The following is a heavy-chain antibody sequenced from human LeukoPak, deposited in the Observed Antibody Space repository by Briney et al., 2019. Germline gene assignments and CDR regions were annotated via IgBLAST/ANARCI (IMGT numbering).Heavy chain of an antibody. J-gene: IGHJ1*01. CDR2: IYYSGST. CDR1: GGSISSSSYY. D-gene: IGHD4-17*01. V-gene: IGHV4-39*07. CDR3: ARDTDNDYGDYAEYFQH. Sequence: SETLSLTCTVSGGSISSSSYYWGWIRQPPGKGLEWIGSIYYSGSTYYNPSLKSRVTISVDTSKNQFSLKLSSVTAADTAVYYCARDTDNDYGDYAEYFQHWGQGTLVTVSS.